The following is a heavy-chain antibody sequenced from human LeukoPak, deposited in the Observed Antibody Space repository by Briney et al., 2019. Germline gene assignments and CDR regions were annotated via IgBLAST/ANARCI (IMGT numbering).Heavy chain of an antibody. CDR1: GGSISSSSYY. V-gene: IGHV4-39*07. D-gene: IGHD6-13*01. CDR2: IYYSGTT. Sequence: PSETLSLTCTVSGGSISSSSYYWGWIRQPPGKGLEWIGSIYYSGTTYYNPSLKSRVTISVDTSKNQFSLRLSSLTAADTAFYYCASAAGTFYFDYWGPGTLVTVSS. J-gene: IGHJ4*02. CDR3: ASAAGTFYFDY.